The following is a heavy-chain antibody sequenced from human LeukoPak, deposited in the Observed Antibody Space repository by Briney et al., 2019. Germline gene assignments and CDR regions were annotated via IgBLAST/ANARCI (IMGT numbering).Heavy chain of an antibody. D-gene: IGHD2-2*01. CDR2: IRYDGSNK. J-gene: IGHJ4*02. V-gene: IGHV3-30*02. CDR1: GFTFSSYG. Sequence: GGSLRLSCAAPGFTFSSYGMHWVRQAPGKGLEWVAFIRYDGSNKYYADSVKGRFTISRDNSKNTLYLQMNSLRAEDTAVYYCAKPDIVVVPAAANIDYWGQGTLVTVSS. CDR3: AKPDIVVVPAAANIDY.